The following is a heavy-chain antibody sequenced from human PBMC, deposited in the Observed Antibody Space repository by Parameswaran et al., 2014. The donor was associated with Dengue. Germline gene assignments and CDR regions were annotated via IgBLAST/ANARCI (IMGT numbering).Heavy chain of an antibody. V-gene: IGHV2-5*02. D-gene: IGHD2-2*01. CDR2: IYWDDDK. J-gene: IGHJ4*02. Sequence: VRQAPGKALEWLALIYWDDDKRYSPSLKSRLTITKDTSKNQVVLTMTNMDPVDTATYYCAHVKLCSSTSCPKKLFDYWGQGTLVTVSS. CDR3: AHVKLCSSTSCPKKLFDY.